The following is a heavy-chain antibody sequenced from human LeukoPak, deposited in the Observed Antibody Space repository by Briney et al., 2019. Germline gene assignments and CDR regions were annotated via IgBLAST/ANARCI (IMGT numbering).Heavy chain of an antibody. CDR1: DYSISSGYY. V-gene: IGHV4-38-2*01. D-gene: IGHD2-21*01. J-gene: IGHJ4*02. CDR2: VYQSGST. CDR3: ARHPDLRWPRSFDY. Sequence: SETLSLTCAVSDYSISSGYYWGWNRQPPGKGLEWIGSVYQSGSTYYSPSLKSRVTISVDTSNNQFSLKLTSVTAADTAIYYCARHPDLRWPRSFDYWGQGTLVSVSS.